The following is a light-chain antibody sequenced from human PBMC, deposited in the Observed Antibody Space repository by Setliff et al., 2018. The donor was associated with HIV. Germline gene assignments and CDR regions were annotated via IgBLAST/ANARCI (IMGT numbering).Light chain of an antibody. Sequence: QSVLTQPPSASGTPGQRVTISCSGSSSNIGSNYVYWYQQLPGTAPKLLIYRNNQRPSGVPDRFSGSKSGTSASLAIRGLRSEDEADYYCAAWDDSLSGPGVFGGGTKGTVL. J-gene: IGLJ2*01. CDR2: RNN. V-gene: IGLV1-47*01. CDR1: SSNIGSNY. CDR3: AAWDDSLSGPGV.